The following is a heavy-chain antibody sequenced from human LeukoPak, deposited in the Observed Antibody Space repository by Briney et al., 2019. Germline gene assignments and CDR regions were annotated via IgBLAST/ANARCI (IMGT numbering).Heavy chain of an antibody. Sequence: GASGKVSCKASGDTFTSYYMHWVRQAPGQGLEWMGIINPSGGSTSYTQKFQGRVTMTRDTSTTTVYMELSSLRSQDTAVYYCARHKEVGDYYYFDYWGQGTLVTVSS. CDR1: GDTFTSYY. V-gene: IGHV1-46*01. J-gene: IGHJ4*02. CDR2: INPSGGST. D-gene: IGHD2/OR15-2a*01. CDR3: ARHKEVGDYYYFDY.